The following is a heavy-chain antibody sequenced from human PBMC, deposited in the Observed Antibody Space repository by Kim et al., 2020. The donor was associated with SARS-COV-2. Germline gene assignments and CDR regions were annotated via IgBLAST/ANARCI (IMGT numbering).Heavy chain of an antibody. J-gene: IGHJ4*02. V-gene: IGHV4-59*09. CDR3: ARGVDY. CDR2: IYYSGGT. Sequence: IYYSGGTNYITSLKSRVTISVDASKNQFALKLSSVTAADTAVYYCARGVDYWGQGTLVTVSS.